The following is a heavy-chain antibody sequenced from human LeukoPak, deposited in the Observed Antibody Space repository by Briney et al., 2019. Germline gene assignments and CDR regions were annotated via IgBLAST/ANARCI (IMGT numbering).Heavy chain of an antibody. CDR1: GFTFSSYA. V-gene: IGHV3-30-3*01. Sequence: PGRSLRLSCAASGFTFSSYAMHWVRQAPGKGLEWVAVISYDGSNKYYADSVKGRFTISRDNSKNTLYLQMNSLRTEDTAVYYCARGGVVVVTAINNYWGREPWSPSPQ. D-gene: IGHD2-21*02. J-gene: IGHJ4*02. CDR3: ARGGVVVVTAINNY. CDR2: ISYDGSNK.